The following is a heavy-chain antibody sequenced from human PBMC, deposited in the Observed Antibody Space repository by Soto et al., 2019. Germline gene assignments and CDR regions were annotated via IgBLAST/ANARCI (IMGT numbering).Heavy chain of an antibody. CDR3: ARDRDDYGSGNYYNRIDF. D-gene: IGHD3-10*01. Sequence: QVQLVQSGAEVKKPGSSVKVSCKASGGIFSTYAISWLRQAPGQGLEWMGGIIPIFGTPNYAQRFQVRVTIPADESTTTAYVELSRLKSEDMAVYYCARDRDDYGSGNYYNRIDFWGQGTLVTVAS. CDR1: GGIFSTYA. V-gene: IGHV1-69*01. J-gene: IGHJ4*02. CDR2: IIPIFGTP.